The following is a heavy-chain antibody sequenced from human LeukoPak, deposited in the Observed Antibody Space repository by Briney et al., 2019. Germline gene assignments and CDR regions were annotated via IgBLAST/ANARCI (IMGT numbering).Heavy chain of an antibody. CDR3: ARTEAFCSDTSCSNWFDP. V-gene: IGHV4-4*02. CDR2: IHHSGST. J-gene: IGHJ5*02. D-gene: IGHD2-2*01. Sequence: PSGTLSLTCVVSGGSVSRSNWWNWVRQPPGKGLEWIGEIHHSGSTNYNPSLKSRVTMSVDKSKNQFSLKLSSVTAADTAVYYCARTEAFCSDTSCSNWFDPWGQGTLVTVSS. CDR1: GGSVSRSNW.